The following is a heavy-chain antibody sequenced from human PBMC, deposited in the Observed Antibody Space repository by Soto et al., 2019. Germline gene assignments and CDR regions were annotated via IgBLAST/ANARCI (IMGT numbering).Heavy chain of an antibody. Sequence: PSETLSLTCPVSGGSISSSSYYWAWIRQPPGRGLEWIGSIYYSGITYYSASVKSRVTISIDTSKNQFSLRLSSVTAADTAVYYCARSDGRYWGQGTLVTVSS. J-gene: IGHJ4*02. V-gene: IGHV4-39*01. CDR1: GGSISSSSYY. CDR2: IYYSGIT. CDR3: ARSDGRY.